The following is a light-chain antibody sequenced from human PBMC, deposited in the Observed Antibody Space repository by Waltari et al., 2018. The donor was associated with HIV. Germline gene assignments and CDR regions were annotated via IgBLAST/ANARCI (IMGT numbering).Light chain of an antibody. CDR2: RNN. Sequence: QSVLTQPPSASGPPGQRVTIACSGSRYNIGRSFAYWYQQRPGMAPHLLIYRNNQRPSGVPDRFSGSKSGTSASLAISGLRSEDGADYYCAVWDDSLTGHVVFGGGTKLTVL. CDR3: AVWDDSLTGHVV. V-gene: IGLV1-47*01. J-gene: IGLJ2*01. CDR1: RYNIGRSF.